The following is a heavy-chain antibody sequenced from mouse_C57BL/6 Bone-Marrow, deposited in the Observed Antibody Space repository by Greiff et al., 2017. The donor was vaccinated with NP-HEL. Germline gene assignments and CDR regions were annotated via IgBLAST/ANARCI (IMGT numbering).Heavy chain of an antibody. D-gene: IGHD1-1*01. J-gene: IGHJ4*01. Sequence: QVQLKESGPGLVAPSQSLSITCTVSGFSLTSYGVHWVRQPPGKGLEWLVVIWSDGSTNYNSAPKSRLSISKDNSKSQVFLKLNSLLTDDTAMYYCARHPNLLGAMDYWGQGTSVTVSS. CDR1: GFSLTSYG. CDR3: ARHPNLLGAMDY. V-gene: IGHV2-6-1*01. CDR2: IWSDGST.